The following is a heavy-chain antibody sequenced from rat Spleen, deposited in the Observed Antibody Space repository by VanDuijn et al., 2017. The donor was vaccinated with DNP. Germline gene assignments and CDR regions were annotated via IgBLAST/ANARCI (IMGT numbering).Heavy chain of an antibody. D-gene: IGHD1-4*01. CDR2: ISYDGSNT. J-gene: IGHJ2*01. V-gene: IGHV5-7*01. Sequence: EVQLVESGGGLVQPGRSLKLSCAASGFTFSDHNMAWVRQAPKKGLEWVATISYDGSNTYYRDSVKGRFTISRDNAKSTLYLQMDSLRSEDTATYYCASRPPPTRGPFDYWGQGVMVTVSS. CDR1: GFTFSDHN. CDR3: ASRPPPTRGPFDY.